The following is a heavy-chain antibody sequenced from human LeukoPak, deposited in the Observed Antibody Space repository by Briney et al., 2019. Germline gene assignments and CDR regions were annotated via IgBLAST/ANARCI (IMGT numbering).Heavy chain of an antibody. J-gene: IGHJ4*02. Sequence: PGRSLRLSCTASGFTFGAYAMSWVRQAPGKGLEWVGFIRSKAYGGTTEYAASVKGRFTISRDDSKSIAYLQMNSLKTEDTAVYYCTRDQEQQLTNFDYWGQGTLVTVSS. CDR1: GFTFGAYA. CDR2: IRSKAYGGTT. CDR3: TRDQEQQLTNFDY. D-gene: IGHD6-13*01. V-gene: IGHV3-49*04.